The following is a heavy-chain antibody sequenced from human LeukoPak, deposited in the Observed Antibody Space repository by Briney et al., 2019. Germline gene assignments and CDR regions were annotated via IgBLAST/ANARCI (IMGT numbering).Heavy chain of an antibody. CDR3: ARAPYDILTGYSLNWFDP. Sequence: ASVKVSCKASGYTFTTYAMHWVRQAPGQRLEWIGWINGDNGNTKYSQKFQGRVTITRDTSAYTGYMELRSLISADTAVYFCARAPYDILTGYSLNWFDPWGQGTLVTVSS. CDR1: GYTFTTYA. V-gene: IGHV1-3*01. J-gene: IGHJ5*02. CDR2: INGDNGNT. D-gene: IGHD3-9*01.